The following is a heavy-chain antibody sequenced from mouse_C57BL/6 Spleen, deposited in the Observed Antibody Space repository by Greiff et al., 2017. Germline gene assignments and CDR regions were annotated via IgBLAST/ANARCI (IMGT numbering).Heavy chain of an antibody. CDR3: APLLLRWYFDV. D-gene: IGHD1-1*01. Sequence: EVQLQESGPGLVKPSQSLSLTCSVTGYSITSGYYWNWIRQFPGNKLEWMGYISYDGSNNYNPSLKNRISITRDTSKNQFFLKLNSVTTEDTATYYCAPLLLRWYFDVWGTGTTVTVSS. V-gene: IGHV3-6*01. J-gene: IGHJ1*03. CDR2: ISYDGSN. CDR1: GYSITSGYY.